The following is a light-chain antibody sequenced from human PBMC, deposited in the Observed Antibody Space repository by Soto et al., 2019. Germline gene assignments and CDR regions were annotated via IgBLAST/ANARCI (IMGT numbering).Light chain of an antibody. CDR3: SSYTSSSTPLDV. J-gene: IGLJ1*01. Sequence: QSALTQPASVYGSPGQSITISCTGTSSDVGGYNYVSWYQQHPGKAPKLMIYEVSNRPSGVSNRFSGSKSGNTASLTISGLQAEDEDDYYCSSYTSSSTPLDVFGTGTKVTVL. V-gene: IGLV2-14*01. CDR2: EVS. CDR1: SSDVGGYNY.